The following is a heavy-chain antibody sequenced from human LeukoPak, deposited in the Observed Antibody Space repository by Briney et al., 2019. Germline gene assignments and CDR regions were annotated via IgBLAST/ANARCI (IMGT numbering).Heavy chain of an antibody. V-gene: IGHV3-23*01. CDR3: ANGPYCGGDCYSRPPFDY. D-gene: IGHD2-21*02. CDR1: GLTFSSYA. CDR2: ISGSGGST. J-gene: IGHJ4*02. Sequence: GGSLRLSCAASGLTFSSYAMSWVRQAPGKGLEWVSAISGSGGSTYYADSVKGRFTISRDNSKNTLYLQMNSLRAEDTAVYYCANGPYCGGDCYSRPPFDYWGQGTLVTVSS.